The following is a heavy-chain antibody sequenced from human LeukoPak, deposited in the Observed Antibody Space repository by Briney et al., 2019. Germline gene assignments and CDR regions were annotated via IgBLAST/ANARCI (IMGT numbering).Heavy chain of an antibody. D-gene: IGHD4-17*01. V-gene: IGHV4-34*01. Sequence: SETLSLTCAVYVGSFSGYYWSWIRQPPGKGLEWIGEINHSGSTNYNPSLKSRVTTSVDPSKNQVSLKLTSVTAADTAVYYCARDSGGYGDYDYWGQGNLVTVSS. CDR1: VGSFSGYY. J-gene: IGHJ4*02. CDR3: ARDSGGYGDYDY. CDR2: INHSGST.